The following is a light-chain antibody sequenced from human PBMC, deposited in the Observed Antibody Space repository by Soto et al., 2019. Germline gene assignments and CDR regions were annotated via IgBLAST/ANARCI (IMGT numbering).Light chain of an antibody. Sequence: EIVLTQSPDTLSLSPGAGATLSCRASQSVGSNYLAWYQKKPGQAPRLLIYGASSRATGIPDRFSGRGSGTDFTLTISRVEPEDFAVYYCQQYGSSPWTSGQGTKVDIK. J-gene: IGKJ1*01. CDR3: QQYGSSPWT. V-gene: IGKV3-20*01. CDR2: GAS. CDR1: QSVGSNY.